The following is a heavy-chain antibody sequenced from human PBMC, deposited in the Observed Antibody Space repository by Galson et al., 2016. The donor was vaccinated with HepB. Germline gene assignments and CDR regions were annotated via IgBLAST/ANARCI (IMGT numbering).Heavy chain of an antibody. CDR2: ISAYSGAT. J-gene: IGHJ5*01. D-gene: IGHD6-6*01. Sequence: SVKVSCKASGYTFTNYNINWVRQAPGQGLEWMGWISAYSGATNYAQKFQGRVTMTTDTSTSTAYMELSRLRSDDTAVYYCAKKGRTSMAARLIWFDSWGQGTLVTVSS. V-gene: IGHV1-18*01. CDR1: GYTFTNYN. CDR3: AKKGRTSMAARLIWFDS.